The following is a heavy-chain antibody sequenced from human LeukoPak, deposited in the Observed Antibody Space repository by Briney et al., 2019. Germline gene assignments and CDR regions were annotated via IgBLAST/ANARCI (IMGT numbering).Heavy chain of an antibody. CDR2: IWNDGSHK. Sequence: DPGGSLRLSCAASGFIFSIYGMHWVRQSPGKGLEWVAVIWNDGSHKYYADSVKGRFTISRDNSKNTLFLQMNSLRAEDTAVYYSARASGSYDYSGQGTLVTVSS. CDR3: ARASGSYDY. V-gene: IGHV3-33*01. J-gene: IGHJ4*02. D-gene: IGHD1-26*01. CDR1: GFIFSIYG.